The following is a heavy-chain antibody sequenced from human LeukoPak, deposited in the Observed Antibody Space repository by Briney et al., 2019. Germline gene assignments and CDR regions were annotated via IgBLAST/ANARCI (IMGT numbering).Heavy chain of an antibody. CDR2: INHSGST. CDR1: GGSFSGYY. J-gene: IGHJ4*02. Sequence: KPSETLSLTCAVYGGSFSGYYWSWIRQPPGKGLEWIGEINHSGSTNYNPSLKSRVTISVDTSKNQFSLKLSSVTAADTAVYYCARGRVYYDSSGHAYYFDYWGQGTLVTVSS. V-gene: IGHV4-34*01. CDR3: ARGRVYYDSSGHAYYFDY. D-gene: IGHD3-22*01.